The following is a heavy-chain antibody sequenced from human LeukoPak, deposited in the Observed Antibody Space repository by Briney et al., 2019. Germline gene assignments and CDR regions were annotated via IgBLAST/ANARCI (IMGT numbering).Heavy chain of an antibody. D-gene: IGHD2-15*01. CDR1: GFTFSSYA. CDR2: ISYDGSNK. CDR3: ASGLAARTYYYYYGMDV. V-gene: IGHV3-30*04. J-gene: IGHJ6*02. Sequence: GGSLRLSCAASGFTFSSYAMHWVRQAPGKGLEWVAVISYDGSNKYYADSVKGRFTISRDNSKNTLYLQMNSLRAEDTAVYYCASGLAARTYYYYYGMDVWGQGTTVTVSS.